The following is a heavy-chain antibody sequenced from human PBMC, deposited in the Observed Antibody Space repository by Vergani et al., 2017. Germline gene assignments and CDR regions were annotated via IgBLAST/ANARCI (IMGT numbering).Heavy chain of an antibody. CDR1: GFTFSSYA. CDR3: AKDPRRLFWSGNL. Sequence: EVQLLESGGGLVQPGGSLRLSCAASGFTFSSYAMSWVRQAPGKGLEWVSAISGSGGSTYYADAVKGRFTISRDNSKNTLYLQMNSLRAEDTAVYYCAKDPRRLFWSGNLWGQGTLVTVSS. D-gene: IGHD3-3*01. CDR2: ISGSGGST. J-gene: IGHJ5*02. V-gene: IGHV3-23*01.